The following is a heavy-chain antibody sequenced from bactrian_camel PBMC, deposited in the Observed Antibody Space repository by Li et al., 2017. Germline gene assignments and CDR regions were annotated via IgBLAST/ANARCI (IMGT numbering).Heavy chain of an antibody. Sequence: VQLVESGGDSVQAGGSLTLSCVVPGYRYRSYFMAWFRQAPGKEREGVAAIHLRGHFTRYADSVAGRFTISRDNAKNTLFLQMSSLRPEDTAMYYCAAERGGPCDSYNVPDFGYWGPGTQVTVS. CDR3: AAERGGPCDSYNVPDFGY. CDR2: IHLRGHFT. D-gene: IGHD2*01. J-gene: IGHJ6*01. CDR1: GYRYRSYF. V-gene: IGHV3S1*01.